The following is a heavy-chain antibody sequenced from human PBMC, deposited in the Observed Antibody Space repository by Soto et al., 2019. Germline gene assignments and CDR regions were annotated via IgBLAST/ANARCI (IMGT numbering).Heavy chain of an antibody. D-gene: IGHD5-18*01. J-gene: IGHJ4*02. CDR3: ANGYSYGYGYYFDY. CDR2: ISGSGGST. Sequence: EVQLLESGGGLVQPGGSLRLSCAASGFTFSSYAMSWVRQAPGKGLGWVSAISGSGGSTYYADSVKGRFTISRDNSKNTLYLQMNSLRAEDTAVYYCANGYSYGYGYYFDYWGQGTLVTVSS. CDR1: GFTFSSYA. V-gene: IGHV3-23*01.